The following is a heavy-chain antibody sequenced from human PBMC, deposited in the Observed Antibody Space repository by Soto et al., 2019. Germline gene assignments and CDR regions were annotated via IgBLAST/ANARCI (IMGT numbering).Heavy chain of an antibody. Sequence: EVQLLESGGGLVQPGGSLRLSCAASGFSFGIYAMGWVRQAPGKGLEWVSVISGSGDITYYADSVKGRFTISRDNSKNTLYLQINSLRAEDTAVYYCAKNSRNGFTIDWYFYLWGRGTLVTVSS. V-gene: IGHV3-23*01. D-gene: IGHD3-10*01. CDR1: GFSFGIYA. CDR3: AKNSRNGFTIDWYFYL. CDR2: ISGSGDIT. J-gene: IGHJ2*01.